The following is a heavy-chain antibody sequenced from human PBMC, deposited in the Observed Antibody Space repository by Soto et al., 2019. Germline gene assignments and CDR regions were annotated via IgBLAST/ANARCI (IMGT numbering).Heavy chain of an antibody. CDR1: GFTFSSYG. D-gene: IGHD4-17*01. Sequence: QVQLVESGGGVVQPGRSLRLSCAASGFTFSSYGMHWVRQAPGKGLEWVAVIWYDGSNKYYADSVKGRFTISRDNSKNTLYLQMNSLRAEDTAVYYCARIRGDFSPAYYGMDVWGQGTTVTVSS. CDR2: IWYDGSNK. J-gene: IGHJ6*02. V-gene: IGHV3-33*01. CDR3: ARIRGDFSPAYYGMDV.